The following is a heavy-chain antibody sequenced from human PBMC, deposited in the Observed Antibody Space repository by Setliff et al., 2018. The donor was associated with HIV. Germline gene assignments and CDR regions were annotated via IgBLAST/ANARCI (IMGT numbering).Heavy chain of an antibody. CDR2: IIPIFDTG. CDR3: ARDTGRWLHPTPLGY. D-gene: IGHD6-19*01. J-gene: IGHJ4*02. Sequence: SVKVSCKTSGDSFSSLGFTWVRQAPGQGLELMGKIIPIFDTGNTAQKFQGRVTITADESTSTIYLELSSLRSEDTAIYYCARDTGRWLHPTPLGYWGQGTLVTVSS. CDR1: GDSFSSLG. V-gene: IGHV1-69*13.